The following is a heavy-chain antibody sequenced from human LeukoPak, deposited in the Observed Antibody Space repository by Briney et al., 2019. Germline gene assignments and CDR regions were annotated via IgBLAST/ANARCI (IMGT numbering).Heavy chain of an antibody. CDR3: ARHRTNNYGSGTPFDN. Sequence: KASETLSLTCAVYGGSFSGYYWSWIRQPPGKGLEWIGSIHYSGSTQHNPSLKSRLSTSVDTPKNTFSLKLTSVSAADTAVYYCARHRTNNYGSGTPFDNWGQGTLVTVSS. D-gene: IGHD3-10*01. J-gene: IGHJ4*02. CDR2: IHYSGST. V-gene: IGHV4-34*01. CDR1: GGSFSGYY.